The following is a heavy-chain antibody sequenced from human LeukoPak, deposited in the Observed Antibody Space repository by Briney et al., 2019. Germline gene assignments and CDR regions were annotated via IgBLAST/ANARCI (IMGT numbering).Heavy chain of an antibody. CDR3: VRVRGGLGIYYHYYYMDV. V-gene: IGHV4-30-4*01. Sequence: SQTLSLTCTVSGGSISSGDYYWSWIRQPPGKGLEWIGYISNSGNTHFNPSLKSRLTISLDTSKNQFSLNLRSVTAADTAVYYCVRVRGGLGIYYHYYYMDVWGKGTTVTVSS. J-gene: IGHJ6*03. CDR1: GGSISSGDYY. D-gene: IGHD3-16*01. CDR2: ISNSGNT.